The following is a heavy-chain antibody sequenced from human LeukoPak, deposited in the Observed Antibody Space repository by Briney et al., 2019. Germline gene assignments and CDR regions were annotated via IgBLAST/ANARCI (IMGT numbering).Heavy chain of an antibody. J-gene: IGHJ6*03. D-gene: IGHD6-19*01. CDR1: GFTFSDCY. CDR3: ARDRGFSSGWVNYYYMDV. V-gene: IGHV3-11*04. CDR2: ISGSGSTI. Sequence: PGGSLRLSCAASGFTFSDCYLSWIRRAPGKGLEWISYISGSGSTIYYADSVKGRFTISRDNAKNSLYLQMNSLRPEDTAVYYCARDRGFSSGWVNYYYMDVWGKGTTVTVSS.